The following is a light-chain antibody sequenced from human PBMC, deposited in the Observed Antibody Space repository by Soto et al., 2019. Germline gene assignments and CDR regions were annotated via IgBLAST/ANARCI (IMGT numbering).Light chain of an antibody. CDR1: QSVGSSY. CDR3: QRYGSSAIT. Sequence: EIVLTPSPGTLSLSPGERATLSCRASQSVGSSYLAWYQQKPGQAPRLLIYGASSRATGIPDRFSGSGSGTDFTLTISRLEPEDFAVYYCQRYGSSAITFGQGTRREIK. CDR2: GAS. J-gene: IGKJ5*01. V-gene: IGKV3-20*01.